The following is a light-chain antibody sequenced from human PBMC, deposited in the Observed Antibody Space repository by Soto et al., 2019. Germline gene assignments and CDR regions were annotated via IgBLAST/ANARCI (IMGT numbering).Light chain of an antibody. CDR1: QSVATQF. Sequence: DIVLTQSPGTLSLSPGERATLSCRASQSVATQFFTWSQQRPGQAPRVLIYGTSTRATGIPDRFSGSGSGKDFTLTISRRGPEDFAVYYCQQYTSSSGYTFGQGTKLEIK. CDR2: GTS. V-gene: IGKV3-20*01. CDR3: QQYTSSSGYT. J-gene: IGKJ2*01.